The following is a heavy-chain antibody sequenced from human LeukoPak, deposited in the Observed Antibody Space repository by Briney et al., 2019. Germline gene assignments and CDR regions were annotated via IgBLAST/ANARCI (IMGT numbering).Heavy chain of an antibody. Sequence: GGSLRLSCAASGFTFSSYAMHWVRQAPGKGLEYVSAISSNGGSTYYANSVKGRFTISRDNSKNTLYLQMGSLRPEDMAVYYCARDRSLHYGDYSIDPWGQGTLVTVSS. J-gene: IGHJ5*02. CDR3: ARDRSLHYGDYSIDP. CDR1: GFTFSSYA. D-gene: IGHD4-17*01. V-gene: IGHV3-64*01. CDR2: ISSNGGST.